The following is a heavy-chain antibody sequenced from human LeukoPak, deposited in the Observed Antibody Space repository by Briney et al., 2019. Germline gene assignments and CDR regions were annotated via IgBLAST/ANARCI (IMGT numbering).Heavy chain of an antibody. CDR3: ARDSPSGYSYGSGDY. CDR2: IKQDGSEK. D-gene: IGHD5-18*01. J-gene: IGHJ4*02. Sequence: GGSLRLSCEASGFTFSSYWMNWVRQAPGKGLEWVANIKQDGSEKYYVDSVKGRFTISRDNAKNSLYLQMNSLRAEDTAVYYCARDSPSGYSYGSGDYWGQGTLVTVSS. CDR1: GFTFSSYW. V-gene: IGHV3-7*05.